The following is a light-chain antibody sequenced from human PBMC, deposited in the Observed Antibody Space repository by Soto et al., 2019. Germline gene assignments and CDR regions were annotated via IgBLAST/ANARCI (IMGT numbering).Light chain of an antibody. Sequence: QSALTQPPSASGTPGQGVTISCSGSSSNIGSPSVYWYQQLPGTAPKLLIYRNNQRPSGVPDRFSGYKSGTSASLAISGLRSEDEADYYCATWDGSLSAYVFGTGTKLTVL. CDR1: SSNIGSPS. J-gene: IGLJ1*01. CDR2: RNN. V-gene: IGLV1-47*01. CDR3: ATWDGSLSAYV.